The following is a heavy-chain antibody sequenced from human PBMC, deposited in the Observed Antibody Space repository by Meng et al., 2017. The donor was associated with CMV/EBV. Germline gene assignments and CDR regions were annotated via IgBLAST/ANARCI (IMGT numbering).Heavy chain of an antibody. CDR1: GGSISSGDYY. V-gene: IGHV4-30-4*08. CDR2: IYYSGST. D-gene: IGHD3-3*01. J-gene: IGHJ5*02. CDR3: ARDFGQLRFLEWLSRTWFDP. Sequence: SETLSLTCTVYGGSISSGDYYWSWIRQPPGKGLEWIGYIYYSGSTYYNPSLKSRVTISVDTSKNQFSLKLSSVTAADTAVYYCARDFGQLRFLEWLSRTWFDPWGQGTLVTVSS.